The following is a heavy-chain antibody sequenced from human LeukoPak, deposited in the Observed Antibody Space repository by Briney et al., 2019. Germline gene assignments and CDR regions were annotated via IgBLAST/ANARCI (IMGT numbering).Heavy chain of an antibody. D-gene: IGHD3-3*01. CDR2: IRYDGSNK. CDR3: AKDSGYDFWSGYYSPSDY. Sequence: GGSLRLSCAASGFTFGSYGMHWVRQAPGKGLEWVAFIRYDGSNKYYADSVKGRFTISRDNSKNTLYLQMNSLRAEDTAVYYCAKDSGYDFWSGYYSPSDYWGQGTLVTVSS. V-gene: IGHV3-30*02. CDR1: GFTFGSYG. J-gene: IGHJ4*02.